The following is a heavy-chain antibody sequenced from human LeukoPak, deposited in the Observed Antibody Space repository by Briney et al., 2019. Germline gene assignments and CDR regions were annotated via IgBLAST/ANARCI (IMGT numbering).Heavy chain of an antibody. J-gene: IGHJ4*02. CDR1: IDSTDGNY. CDR3: ARELLNAPTPGAY. Sequence: SETLSLTCAVSIDSTDGNYWSWVRQSPGKGLEWIGEVHRSGSTNYKPSLKRRVTISIDRSKDQISLDLTSVTAADTAVYYCARELLNAPTPGAYWGQGILVTVSS. D-gene: IGHD2-21*01. V-gene: IGHV4-4*02. CDR2: VHRSGST.